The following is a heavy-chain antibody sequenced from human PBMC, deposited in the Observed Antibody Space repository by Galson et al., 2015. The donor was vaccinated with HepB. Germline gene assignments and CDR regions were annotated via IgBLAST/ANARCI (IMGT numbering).Heavy chain of an antibody. V-gene: IGHV1-58*01. CDR2: IVVGSGNT. J-gene: IGHJ3*02. CDR1: GFTFTSSA. CDR3: AADRKGVDADYDFWSGYYDDAFDI. Sequence: SVTVSCKASGFTFTSSAVQWVRQARGQRLEWIGWIVVGSGNTNYAQKFQERVTITRDMSTSTAYMELSSLRSEDTAVYYCAADRKGVDADYDFWSGYYDDAFDIWGQGTMVTVSS. D-gene: IGHD3-3*01.